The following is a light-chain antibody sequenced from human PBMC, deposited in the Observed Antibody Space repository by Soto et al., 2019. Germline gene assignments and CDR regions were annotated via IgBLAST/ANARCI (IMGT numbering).Light chain of an antibody. CDR2: GAS. V-gene: IGKV3D-15*01. CDR1: QSVSNN. Sequence: EIVMTQSSATLSVSPGERATLSCRASQSVSNNYLAWYQQKPGQAPRLLIYGASNRATGIPSRFSGSGSGTEFTLTISSLQPDDFATYYCQHYNSYSEAFGQGTKVDIK. CDR3: QHYNSYSEA. J-gene: IGKJ1*01.